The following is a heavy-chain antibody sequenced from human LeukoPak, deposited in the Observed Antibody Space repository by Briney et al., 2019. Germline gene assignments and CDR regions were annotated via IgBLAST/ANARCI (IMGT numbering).Heavy chain of an antibody. CDR3: APTGGYSSSWTAL. Sequence: VASVKVSCKASGYTFTNYGISWVRQAPGQGLEWMGWISAYNGNTNYAQNVQGRVTMTTDKSTSTAYMELSSLRSEDTAVYYCAPTGGYSSSWTALWGQGTLVTVSS. J-gene: IGHJ4*02. V-gene: IGHV1-18*01. D-gene: IGHD6-13*01. CDR2: ISAYNGNT. CDR1: GYTFTNYG.